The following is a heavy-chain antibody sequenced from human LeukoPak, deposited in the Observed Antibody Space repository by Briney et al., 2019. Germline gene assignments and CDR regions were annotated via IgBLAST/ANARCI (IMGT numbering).Heavy chain of an antibody. V-gene: IGHV3-30*18. D-gene: IGHD3-10*01. CDR1: GFTFSSYG. CDR2: ISYDGSNK. Sequence: GGSLRLSCAASGFTFSSYGMHWVRQAPGKGLEWVAVISYDGSNKHYADSVKGRFTISRDNSKNTLYLQMNSLRAEDTAVYYCAKDWDYGSGSYSGYFDYWGQGTLVTVSS. CDR3: AKDWDYGSGSYSGYFDY. J-gene: IGHJ4*02.